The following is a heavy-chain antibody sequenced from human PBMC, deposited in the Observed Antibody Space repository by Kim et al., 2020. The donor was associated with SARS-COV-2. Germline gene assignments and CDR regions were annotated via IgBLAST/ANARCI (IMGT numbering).Heavy chain of an antibody. CDR3: ARNEDY. V-gene: IGHV1-3*01. J-gene: IGHJ4*02. CDR1: GYTFTSYA. CDR2: IDADNGNT. Sequence: ASVKVSCKASGYTFTSYAFHWVRQAPGQRLEWIGWIDADNGNTKYSQKFQGRVTITRDTSASIAYMELSSLRSEDTAVYYCARNEDYWGQGTLVTVSS.